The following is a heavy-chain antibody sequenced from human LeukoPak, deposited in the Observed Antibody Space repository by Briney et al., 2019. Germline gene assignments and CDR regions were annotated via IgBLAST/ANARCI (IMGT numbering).Heavy chain of an antibody. Sequence: GASVKVSCKASGGTFSSYAISWVRQAPGQGLEWMGRIIPILGIANYAQKFQGRVTITADKSTSTAYMGLSSLRSEDTAVYYCARSSSNNYYYDSSGPDVDYWGQGTLVTVSS. CDR1: GGTFSSYA. V-gene: IGHV1-69*04. CDR3: ARSSSNNYYYDSSGPDVDY. D-gene: IGHD3-22*01. CDR2: IIPILGIA. J-gene: IGHJ4*02.